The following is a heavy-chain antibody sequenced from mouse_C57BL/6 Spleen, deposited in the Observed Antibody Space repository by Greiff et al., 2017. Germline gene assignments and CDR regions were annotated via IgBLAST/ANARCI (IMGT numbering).Heavy chain of an antibody. Sequence: QVQLQQSGAELVRPGASVKLSCQASGYTFTDYYINWVKQRPGQGLEWIARIYPGSGNTYYNEKFKGKATLTAEKSSSTAYMQLSSLTSEDSAVYFWASFYYEYDGAFAYRGQGTLVTVSA. V-gene: IGHV1-76*01. J-gene: IGHJ3*01. D-gene: IGHD2-4*01. CDR2: IYPGSGNT. CDR1: GYTFTDYY. CDR3: ASFYYEYDGAFAY.